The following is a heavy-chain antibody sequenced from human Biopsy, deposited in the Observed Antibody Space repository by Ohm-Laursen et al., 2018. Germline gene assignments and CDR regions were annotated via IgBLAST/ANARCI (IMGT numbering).Heavy chain of an antibody. CDR3: ARDLYDFCGGCPFDP. CDR2: INGSGGGT. D-gene: IGHD3-3*01. CDR1: GFTFSSHA. V-gene: IGHV3-23*01. J-gene: IGHJ5*02. Sequence: SLRLSCTASGFTFSSHAMSWVRQAPGKGLECVSVINGSGGGTYYADPVKGRFTISRDNSKNTLYLQVNSLRAEDTAMYYCARDLYDFCGGCPFDPWGQGTLVTVSP.